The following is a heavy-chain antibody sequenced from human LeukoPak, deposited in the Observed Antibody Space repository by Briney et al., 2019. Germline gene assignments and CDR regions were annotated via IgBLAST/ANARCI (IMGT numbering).Heavy chain of an antibody. CDR3: AQPSRTPSFSMTAVTTFDY. CDR2: IYWNDDK. D-gene: IGHD4-17*01. CDR1: GFSFSSSGVG. J-gene: IGHJ4*02. V-gene: IGHV2-5*01. Sequence: KSGPTLVKPTQTLTLTCTFSGFSFSSSGVGVGWIRQPPGKALEWLALIYWNDDKRYSPSLKSRLTITKDTSKNQVVLTMSNMDPVDTATFYCAQPSRTPSFSMTAVTTFDYWGQGTLVTVSS.